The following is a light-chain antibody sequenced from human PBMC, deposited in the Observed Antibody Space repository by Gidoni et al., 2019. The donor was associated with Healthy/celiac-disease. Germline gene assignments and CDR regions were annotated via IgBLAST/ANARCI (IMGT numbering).Light chain of an antibody. Sequence: DIQMTQSPSSLSASVGDRVTITCRGSQGISNSLAWYQQKPGKAPKLLLYAASRLESGVPSRYSGSGSGTDYTLTISSLQPEDFATYYCQQYYSTPQWTFGQGTKVEIK. V-gene: IGKV1-NL1*01. CDR2: AAS. CDR1: QGISNS. CDR3: QQYYSTPQWT. J-gene: IGKJ1*01.